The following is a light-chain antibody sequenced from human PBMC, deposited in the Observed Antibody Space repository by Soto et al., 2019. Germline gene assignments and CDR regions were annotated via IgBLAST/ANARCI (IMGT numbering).Light chain of an antibody. V-gene: IGKV1-5*01. CDR3: QQYHSYPST. CDR1: QSITSW. J-gene: IGKJ1*01. CDR2: DTS. Sequence: DIQMTQSPSTVSASNGDRVTITCRASQSITSWLAWYQQKPGQAPKFLIYDTSTLERGVPSRLRGRGSGTELTLTISGMQPDDFATYYCQQYHSYPSTFGQVTMVDI.